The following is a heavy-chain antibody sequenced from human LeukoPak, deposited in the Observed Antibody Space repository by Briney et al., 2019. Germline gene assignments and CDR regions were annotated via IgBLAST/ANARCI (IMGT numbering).Heavy chain of an antibody. J-gene: IGHJ6*02. CDR2: IRSEANSYAT. Sequence: GGSLRLSCAASGFTFSSYAMHWVRQASGKGLEWVGRIRSEANSYATAYAASVKGRFTISRDDSKNTAYLQMNSLKTGDTAVYYCTSDIVVVVAATGYYGMDVWGQGTTVTVSS. V-gene: IGHV3-73*01. CDR3: TSDIVVVVAATGYYGMDV. D-gene: IGHD2-15*01. CDR1: GFTFSSYA.